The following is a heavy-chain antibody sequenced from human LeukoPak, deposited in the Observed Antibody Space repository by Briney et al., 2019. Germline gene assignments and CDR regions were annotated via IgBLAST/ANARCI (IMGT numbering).Heavy chain of an antibody. CDR3: ARVVTAIPSSYYYYYMDV. CDR2: IYHSGST. D-gene: IGHD2-21*02. Sequence: SETLSLTCTVSGYSISSDYYWGWIRQPPGKGLEWIGSIYHSGSTYNNPSLKGRVTISVDTSKNQFSLKLSSVTAADTAVYYCARVVTAIPSSYYYYYMDVWGKGTTVTVSS. V-gene: IGHV4-38-2*02. J-gene: IGHJ6*03. CDR1: GYSISSDYY.